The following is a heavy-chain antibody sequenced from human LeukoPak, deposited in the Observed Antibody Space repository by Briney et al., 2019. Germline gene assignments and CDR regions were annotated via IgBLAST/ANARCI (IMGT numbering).Heavy chain of an antibody. CDR2: ISASGGYT. CDR3: AKGGSYRSQPYFDY. CDR1: GLTFRTYA. D-gene: IGHD3-16*02. Sequence: GGSLRLSCAASGLTFRTYAMSWVRQAPGKGLERVSSISASGGYTFYADSVKGRFTISRDNSKNTVYLQMKSLRAEDTAVYYCAKGGSYRSQPYFDYWGQGTPVTVSS. V-gene: IGHV3-23*01. J-gene: IGHJ4*02.